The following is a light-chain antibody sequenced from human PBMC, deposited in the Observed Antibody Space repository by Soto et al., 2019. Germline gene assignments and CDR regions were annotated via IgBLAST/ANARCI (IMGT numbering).Light chain of an antibody. CDR1: SSDVGNYNY. V-gene: IGLV2-8*01. Sequence: QSVLTQPPSASGSPGHSVTISCTGSSSDVGNYNYVSWYQQHPGKAPKLMIYEVSKRPSGVPDRFSGSTSGNTASLTVSGLQAEDEAEYFCSSYAGSTVVFGGGTKLTVL. CDR3: SSYAGSTVV. J-gene: IGLJ2*01. CDR2: EVS.